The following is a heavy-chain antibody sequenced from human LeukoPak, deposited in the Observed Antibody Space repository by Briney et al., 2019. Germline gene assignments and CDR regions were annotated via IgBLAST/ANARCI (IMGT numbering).Heavy chain of an antibody. CDR3: AKVWWGKRTLAY. D-gene: IGHD3-16*01. V-gene: IGHV3-23*01. CDR2: VSGGDEST. Sequence: GGSLRLSCVASGFTFSIHGISWVRQAPGKGLEGVSTVSGGDESTYYTDSVRGRFTISRDNSKNTLYLQMNSLRAEDTALYYCAKVWWGKRTLAYWGQGNQVTVSS. CDR1: GFTFSIHG. J-gene: IGHJ4*02.